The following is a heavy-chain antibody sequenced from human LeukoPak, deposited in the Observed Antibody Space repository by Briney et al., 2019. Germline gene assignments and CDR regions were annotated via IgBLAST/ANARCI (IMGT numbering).Heavy chain of an antibody. CDR3: ARGGGSGSYFRGWFDP. J-gene: IGHJ5*02. V-gene: IGHV4-34*01. CDR2: INHSGST. D-gene: IGHD3-10*01. Sequence: SETLSLTCAVYGGSFSGYYWSWIRQPPGKGLEWIGEINHSGSTNYNPSLKSRVTITVDASKNQFSLKLGSVTAADAAVYYCARGGGSGSYFRGWFDPWGQGTLVTVSS. CDR1: GGSFSGYY.